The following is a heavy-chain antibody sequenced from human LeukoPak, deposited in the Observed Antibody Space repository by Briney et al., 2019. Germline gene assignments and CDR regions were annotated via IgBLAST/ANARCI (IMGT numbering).Heavy chain of an antibody. J-gene: IGHJ4*02. CDR1: GFTFSNCW. D-gene: IGHD4-23*01. V-gene: IGHV3-74*01. CDR2: INTDGSDT. CDR3: TRSFGGSGDY. Sequence: GRSLRLSCAASGFTFSNCWMHWVRQASGKGLVWISRINTDGSDTDYADSVKGRFTISRDNAKNTVYLQMSSLITEDTALYYCTRSFGGSGDYWGQGTLVTVSS.